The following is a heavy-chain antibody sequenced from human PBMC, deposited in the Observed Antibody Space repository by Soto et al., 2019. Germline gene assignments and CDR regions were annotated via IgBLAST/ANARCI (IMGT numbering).Heavy chain of an antibody. CDR1: GFTLDDYT. CDR3: AKERAVVVPVSTSYFHYYGLDV. V-gene: IGHV3-9*01. Sequence: VQLVESGGGLVQPGGSLRLSCAVSGFTLDDYTMHWVRQAPGKGLEWVSGVGWNGGDIVYADSVKGRFTVSRDNTRNSLYLELNSLTTEDTAIYFCAKERAVVVPVSTSYFHYYGLDVWGQGTTVTVS. D-gene: IGHD2-2*01. J-gene: IGHJ6*02. CDR2: VGWNGGDI.